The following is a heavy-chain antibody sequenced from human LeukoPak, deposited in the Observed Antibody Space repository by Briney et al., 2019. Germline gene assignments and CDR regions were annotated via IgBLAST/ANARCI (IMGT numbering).Heavy chain of an antibody. D-gene: IGHD6-6*01. Sequence: GGSLRLSCVASGFTFSSYAMHWVRQAPGKGLEWVAVISYDGSNKYYADSVKGRFTISRDNSKNTLYLQMNSLRAEDTAVYYCAASIETRGDYWGQGTLVTVSS. CDR2: ISYDGSNK. CDR3: AASIETRGDY. J-gene: IGHJ4*02. V-gene: IGHV3-30-3*01. CDR1: GFTFSSYA.